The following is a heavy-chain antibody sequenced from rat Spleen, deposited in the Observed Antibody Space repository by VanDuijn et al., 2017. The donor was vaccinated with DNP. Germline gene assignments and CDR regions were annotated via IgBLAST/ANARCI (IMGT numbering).Heavy chain of an antibody. D-gene: IGHD4-3*01. Sequence: EVQLVESGRGLVQPGRSLKLSCVASGFSFRDYDMAWVRQAPSKGLEWVACMSPTTRSSYYRDSVRGRFTVSRDDSTSTLYLQMDSLRSEDTATYYCTRGGTYYFDYWGQGVLVTVSS. CDR1: GFSFRDYD. J-gene: IGHJ2*01. CDR2: MSPTTRSS. V-gene: IGHV5-27*01. CDR3: TRGGTYYFDY.